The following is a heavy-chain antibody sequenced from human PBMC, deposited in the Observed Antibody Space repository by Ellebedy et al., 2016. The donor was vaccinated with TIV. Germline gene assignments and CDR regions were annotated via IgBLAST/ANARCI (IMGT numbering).Heavy chain of an antibody. CDR3: ARAPKYYYGSGTRPQYYYYYGMDV. J-gene: IGHJ6*02. CDR1: GFTFSSYW. CDR2: IKQDGSEK. Sequence: PGGSLRLSCAASGFTFSSYWMSWVRQAPGKGLEWVANIKQDGSEKYYVDSVKGRFTISRDNAKNSLYLQMNSLRAEDTAVYYCARAPKYYYGSGTRPQYYYYYGMDVWGQGTTVTVSS. D-gene: IGHD3-10*01. V-gene: IGHV3-7*03.